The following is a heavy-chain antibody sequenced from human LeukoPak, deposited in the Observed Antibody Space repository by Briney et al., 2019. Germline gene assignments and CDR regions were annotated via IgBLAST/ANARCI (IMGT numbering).Heavy chain of an antibody. V-gene: IGHV4-31*03. J-gene: IGHJ4*02. CDR1: AGSIRSDNYY. CDR3: ARLYGSGSNYLDY. D-gene: IGHD3-10*01. CDR2: IYYSGST. Sequence: SETLSLTCSVSAGSIRSDNYYWSWIRQFPGKGLEWIGYIYYSGSTYYNPSLKSRVTISLDISKSHFSLNLNSVTAADTAIYYCARLYGSGSNYLDYWGQGKLVTVSS.